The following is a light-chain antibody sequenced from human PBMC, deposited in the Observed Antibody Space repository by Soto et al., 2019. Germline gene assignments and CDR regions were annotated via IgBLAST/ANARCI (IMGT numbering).Light chain of an antibody. Sequence: QSVLTQPPSVSAAPGQKGPISCSGNSSNIENNYVSWYQQLPGTAPKLLIYEDTTRPSGIPDRFSGSKSGTSATLGITGLQTGDEADYYCATWDSSLSAGVFGTGTKVTVL. V-gene: IGLV1-51*02. CDR2: EDT. CDR1: SSNIENNY. J-gene: IGLJ1*01. CDR3: ATWDSSLSAGV.